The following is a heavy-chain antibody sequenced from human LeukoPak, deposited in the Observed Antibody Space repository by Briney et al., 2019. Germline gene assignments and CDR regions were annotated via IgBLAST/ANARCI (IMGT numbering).Heavy chain of an antibody. Sequence: PGGSLRLSCAASGFTVSSNYMSWVRQAPGKGLEWVSVIYSGGSTYYADSVKGRFTISRDNSKNTLYLQMNSLRAEDTAVYYCARDGQGIQLWFGYFDYWGQGTLVTVSS. V-gene: IGHV3-53*01. J-gene: IGHJ4*02. CDR3: ARDGQGIQLWFGYFDY. CDR2: IYSGGST. CDR1: GFTVSSNY. D-gene: IGHD5-18*01.